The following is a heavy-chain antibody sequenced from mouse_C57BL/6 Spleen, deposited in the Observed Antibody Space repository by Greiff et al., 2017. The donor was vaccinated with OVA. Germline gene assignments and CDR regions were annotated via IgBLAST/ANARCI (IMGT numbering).Heavy chain of an antibody. CDR1: GFTFTDYG. J-gene: IGHJ4*01. D-gene: IGHD1-1*01. CDR2: ISSGRSTL. V-gene: IGHV5-17*01. Sequence: EVQLVESGGGLVTPGGSLTLSCAASGFTFTDYGMHWVRQAPEKGLEWVAYISSGRSTLYYADTVKGRFTISRDNATNTLFLQMTSLRSADTAMYYGARYYGSSPYAMDYWGQGTSVTVSS. CDR3: ARYYGSSPYAMDY.